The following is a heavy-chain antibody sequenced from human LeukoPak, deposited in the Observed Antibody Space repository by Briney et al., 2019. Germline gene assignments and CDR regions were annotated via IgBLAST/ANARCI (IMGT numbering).Heavy chain of an antibody. CDR3: STYGSGRKFDY. D-gene: IGHD3-10*01. J-gene: IGHJ4*02. Sequence: PGGSLRLSCAASGFTVSSNYMSWVRQAPGKGLEWVGRIESKTDGETTDYATPVKDRFIISRDDSTNTLYLQMNSLKSEDTAVYYCSTYGSGRKFDYWGQGTLVTVSS. CDR2: IESKTDGETT. CDR1: GFTVSSNY. V-gene: IGHV3-15*04.